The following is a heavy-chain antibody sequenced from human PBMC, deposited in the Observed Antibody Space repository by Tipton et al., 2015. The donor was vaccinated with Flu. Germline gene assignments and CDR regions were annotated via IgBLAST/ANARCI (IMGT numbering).Heavy chain of an antibody. J-gene: IGHJ6*02. CDR3: ARDRGYCSVGVCYMDV. CDR2: ISSTTSYI. D-gene: IGHD2-8*02. CDR1: DFTFSSST. Sequence: SLRLSCAASDFTFSSSTMNWVRQAPGKGLEWVSAISSTTSYIFYADSVKGRFTISRDNAKNSLYLQMNSLGAEDTAVYYCARDRGYCSVGVCYMDVWGQGTTVTVPS. V-gene: IGHV3-21*06.